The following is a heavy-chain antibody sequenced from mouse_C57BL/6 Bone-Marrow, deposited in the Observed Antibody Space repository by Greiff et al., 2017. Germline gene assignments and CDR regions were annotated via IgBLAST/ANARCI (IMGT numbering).Heavy chain of an antibody. CDR1: GFSLSTSGMG. V-gene: IGHV8-12*01. J-gene: IGHJ2*01. Sequence: VKLVESGPGILQSSQTLSLTCSFSGFSLSTSGMGVSWIRQPSGKGLEWLAHIYWDDDKRYNPSLKSRLTISKDTSRNQVFLKITSVDTADTATYYCARRGDYYGSSYGFDYWGQGTTLTVSS. CDR3: ARRGDYYGSSYGFDY. CDR2: IYWDDDK. D-gene: IGHD1-1*01.